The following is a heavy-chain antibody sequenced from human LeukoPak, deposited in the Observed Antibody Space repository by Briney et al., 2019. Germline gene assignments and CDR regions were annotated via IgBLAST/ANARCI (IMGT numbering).Heavy chain of an antibody. CDR2: MSGSGGIT. CDR1: GFTFSSYA. Sequence: GGSLRLSCAASGFTFSSYAMSWVRQAPGKGLEWVSSMSGSGGITDYADSVKGRFTISRDNSKNTLYLQMNSLRAEDTAVYYCAKDIITLTTAVPDYWGQGTLVTVSS. CDR3: AKDIITLTTAVPDY. J-gene: IGHJ4*02. V-gene: IGHV3-23*01. D-gene: IGHD4-23*01.